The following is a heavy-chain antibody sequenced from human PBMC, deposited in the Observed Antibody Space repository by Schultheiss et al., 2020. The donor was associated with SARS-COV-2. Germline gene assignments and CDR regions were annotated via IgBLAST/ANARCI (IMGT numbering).Heavy chain of an antibody. V-gene: IGHV1-69*13. D-gene: IGHD3-10*01. J-gene: IGHJ3*02. CDR1: GGTFSSYA. Sequence: SVKVSCKASGGTFSSYAISWVRQAPGQGLEWMGGIIPIFGTANYAQKFQGRVTITADESTSTAYMELSSLRSDDTAVYYCARVMASIPVDAFDIWGQGTMVTVSS. CDR3: ARVMASIPVDAFDI. CDR2: IIPIFGTA.